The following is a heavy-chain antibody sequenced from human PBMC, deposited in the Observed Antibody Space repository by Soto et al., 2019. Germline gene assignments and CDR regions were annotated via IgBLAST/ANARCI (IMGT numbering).Heavy chain of an antibody. Sequence: ASVRVSCKASGCTFTSYDINWVRQATGQGLEWMGWMNPNSGNTGYAQKFQGRVTMTRNTSISTAYMELSSLRSEDTAVYYCAAFFDTAIPSYYGMDVWGQGTTVTVSS. J-gene: IGHJ6*02. V-gene: IGHV1-8*01. D-gene: IGHD5-18*01. CDR2: MNPNSGNT. CDR1: GCTFTSYD. CDR3: AAFFDTAIPSYYGMDV.